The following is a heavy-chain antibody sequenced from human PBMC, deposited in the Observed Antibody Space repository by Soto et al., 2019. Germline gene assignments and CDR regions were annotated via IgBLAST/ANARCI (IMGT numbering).Heavy chain of an antibody. CDR1: GFDFSAHG. J-gene: IGHJ4*02. Sequence: GGSLRLSCAASGFDFSAHGMHWVRQAPGKGLEWVAVISYDGRNKNYADSGKGRFTISRDNSRNTVYLQMNSLRADDTAVYFCAKDSAYSSGGFDHWGQGILVTVSS. CDR2: ISYDGRNK. CDR3: AKDSAYSSGGFDH. D-gene: IGHD6-25*01. V-gene: IGHV3-30*18.